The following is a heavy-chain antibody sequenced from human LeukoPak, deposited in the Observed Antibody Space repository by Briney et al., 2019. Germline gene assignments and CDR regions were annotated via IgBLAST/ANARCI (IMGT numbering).Heavy chain of an antibody. D-gene: IGHD5-24*01. CDR2: IKPSGST. J-gene: IGHJ4*02. CDR1: GYAFTSYY. V-gene: IGHV1-46*01. CDR3: AREGPETYFFDF. Sequence: ASVKVSCKASGYAFTSYYIHWVRQAPGQGLEYMGIIKPSGSTAYPQKFQGRVTMTRDTSTSAVYMELSSLTSEDTAVYYCAREGPETYFFDFWGQGTLVTVSS.